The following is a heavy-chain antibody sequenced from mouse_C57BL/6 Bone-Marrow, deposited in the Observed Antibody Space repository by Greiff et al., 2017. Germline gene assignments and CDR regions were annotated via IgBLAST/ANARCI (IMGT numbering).Heavy chain of an antibody. Sequence: DVQLQESGPGLVKPSQSLSLTCSVTGYSITSGYYWNWIRQFPGNKLEWMGYISYDGSNNYNPSLKNRISITRDTSKNQFFLKLNSVTTEDTATYYCARDDGYGFAYWGQGTLVTVSA. CDR2: ISYDGSN. CDR3: ARDDGYGFAY. V-gene: IGHV3-6*01. J-gene: IGHJ3*01. D-gene: IGHD2-3*01. CDR1: GYSITSGYY.